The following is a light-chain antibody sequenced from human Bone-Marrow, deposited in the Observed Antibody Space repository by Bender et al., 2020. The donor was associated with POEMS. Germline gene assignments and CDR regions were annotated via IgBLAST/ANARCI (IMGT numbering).Light chain of an antibody. CDR2: DVT. CDR3: SSYTSSGAFVL. Sequence: QSALTQPRSVSGSPGQSVTISCTGTRSDVGGYRYVSWYQPYPGRAPQLIIFDVTTRPSGVSDRFSGSKSGNTASLTISGLQAEDEADYYCSSYTSSGAFVLIGGGTKVTVL. CDR1: RSDVGGYRY. V-gene: IGLV2-14*03. J-gene: IGLJ2*01.